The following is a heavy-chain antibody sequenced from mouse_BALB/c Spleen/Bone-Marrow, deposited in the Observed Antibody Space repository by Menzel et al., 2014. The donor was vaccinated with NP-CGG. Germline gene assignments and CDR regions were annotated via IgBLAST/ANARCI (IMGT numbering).Heavy chain of an antibody. CDR1: GYTFTNYH. D-gene: IGHD6-1*01. Sequence: QVQLQQSGAELVRPGASVKISCKAFGYTFTNYHINWVKQRPGQGLDWIGYINPYDNDTNYNQMFKGKATLTVDKSSSTAYMELSSLTSEDSAVYYCATEESGLCYAFDYWGQGTLVTVSS. CDR2: INPYDNDT. V-gene: IGHV1-69*02. J-gene: IGHJ4*01. CDR3: ATEESGLCYAFDY.